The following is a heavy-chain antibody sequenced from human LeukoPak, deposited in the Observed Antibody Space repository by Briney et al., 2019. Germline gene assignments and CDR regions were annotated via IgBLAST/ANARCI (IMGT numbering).Heavy chain of an antibody. D-gene: IGHD5-24*01. CDR1: GYTFTSYY. Sequence: ASVKVSCKASGYTFTSYYMHWVRQAPGQGLEWMGLINPTGGSTGYAQKFQGRVTMTRDMSTSTDYMELSSLRSEDTAIYYCARDAKRWLQSDWFDPWGQGTLVTVSS. CDR3: ARDAKRWLQSDWFDP. V-gene: IGHV1-46*01. J-gene: IGHJ5*02. CDR2: INPTGGST.